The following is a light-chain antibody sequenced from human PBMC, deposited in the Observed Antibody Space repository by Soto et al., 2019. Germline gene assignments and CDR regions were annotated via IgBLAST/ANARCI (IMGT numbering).Light chain of an antibody. Sequence: EIVLTQSPGTLSLSPGARATLSCRASQSVSSSWLAWYQQKPGQAPRLLIYGASSRATGIPDRVSGSGSGTDFTLTISRLEPEDFAVYYCQQYGSSPWTFGQGTKVDIK. J-gene: IGKJ1*01. V-gene: IGKV3-20*01. CDR3: QQYGSSPWT. CDR2: GAS. CDR1: QSVSSSW.